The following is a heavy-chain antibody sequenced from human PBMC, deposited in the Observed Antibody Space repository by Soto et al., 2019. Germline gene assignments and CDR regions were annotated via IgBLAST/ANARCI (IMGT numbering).Heavy chain of an antibody. CDR1: NGSVSSSGYY. CDR3: AGGSSRSWFDP. J-gene: IGHJ5*02. Sequence: PSETLSLTCTVSNGSVSSSGYYWSWIRQHPRKGLEWIGYIYYSGRTYYSSSLKSRVTISLDTSKNQFSLILNSVTAADTAVYYCAGGSSRSWFDPGGQGTLVTVSS. D-gene: IGHD6-6*01. CDR2: IYYSGRT. V-gene: IGHV4-31*03.